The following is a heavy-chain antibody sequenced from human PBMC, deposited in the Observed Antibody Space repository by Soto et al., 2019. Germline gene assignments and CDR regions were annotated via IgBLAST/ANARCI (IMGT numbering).Heavy chain of an antibody. CDR3: ARALPDPCSTSCYTADYYYYYGMDV. J-gene: IGHJ6*02. V-gene: IGHV4-4*07. Sequence: SETLSLTCTVSGISIDNYYCSWIRQSAGKGLEWIGRIYSSGTTNYNPSLKSRVTISVDTSKNQFSLKLSSVTAADTAVYYCARALPDPCSTSCYTADYYYYYGMDVWGQGTTVTVSS. CDR1: GISIDNYY. D-gene: IGHD2-2*02. CDR2: IYSSGTT.